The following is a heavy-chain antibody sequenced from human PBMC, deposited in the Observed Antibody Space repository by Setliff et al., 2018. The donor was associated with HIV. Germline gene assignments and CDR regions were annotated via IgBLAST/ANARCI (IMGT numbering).Heavy chain of an antibody. CDR2: IYWADDK. D-gene: IGHD3-10*02. V-gene: IGHV2-5*02. J-gene: IGHJ1*01. Sequence: SGPTLVNPTQXLTLTCSFSGFSLSTDGGGVGWIRQPPGKAMEWLALIYWADDKRYSQSLKNRLTITKDTTKNQVVLTMRNVDPVDTATYYGAHVIYVDDTDGWRPEYFXXWGQGT. CDR3: AHVIYVDDTDGWRPEYFXX. CDR1: GFSLSTDGGG.